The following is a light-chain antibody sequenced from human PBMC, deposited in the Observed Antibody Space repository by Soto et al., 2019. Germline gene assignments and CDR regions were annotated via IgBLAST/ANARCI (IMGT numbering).Light chain of an antibody. J-gene: IGKJ4*01. CDR1: QSVRSNY. V-gene: IGKV3-20*01. CDR3: QQYGGSPRVT. Sequence: EIVLTQSPGTLSLSPGERATLSCRASQSVRSNYLAWYQQKPGQAPRLLIYGASSRATGIPDRFIGSGSGTDFTLTISRLEHEDVAVYYCQQYGGSPRVTFGGGTKVEIK. CDR2: GAS.